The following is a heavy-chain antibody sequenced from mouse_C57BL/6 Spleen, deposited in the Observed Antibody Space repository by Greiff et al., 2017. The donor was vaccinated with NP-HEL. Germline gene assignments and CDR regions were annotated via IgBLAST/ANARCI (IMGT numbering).Heavy chain of an antibody. Sequence: VQLQQSGPELVKPGAYVTISCKASGYAFSSSWMNWVKQRPGKGLEWIGRIYPGDGDTNYNGKFKGKATLTADKSSSTAYLQLSSLTSEDSAVYFCARSLLRPVSMDYWGQGTSVTVSS. CDR3: ARSLLRPVSMDY. V-gene: IGHV1-82*01. CDR2: IYPGDGDT. J-gene: IGHJ4*01. CDR1: GYAFSSSW. D-gene: IGHD1-1*01.